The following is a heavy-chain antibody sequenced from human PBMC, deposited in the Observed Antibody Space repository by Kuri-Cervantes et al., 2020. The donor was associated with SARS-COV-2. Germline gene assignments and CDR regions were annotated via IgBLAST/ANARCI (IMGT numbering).Heavy chain of an antibody. J-gene: IGHJ4*02. CDR3: ARDAHYYDILTGYSSDY. CDR2: IWYDGSNK. Sequence: GESLKISCAASGFTFSSYGMHWVRQAPGKGLEWVAVIWYDGSNKYYADSVKGRFTISRDNSKNTLYLQMNSLRAEDTAVYYCARDAHYYDILTGYSSDYWGQGTLVTVSS. V-gene: IGHV3-33*01. D-gene: IGHD3-9*01. CDR1: GFTFSSYG.